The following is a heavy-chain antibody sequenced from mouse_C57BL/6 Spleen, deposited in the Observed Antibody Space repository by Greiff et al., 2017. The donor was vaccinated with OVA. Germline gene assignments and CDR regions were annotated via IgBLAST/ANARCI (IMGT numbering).Heavy chain of an antibody. D-gene: IGHD1-2*01. Sequence: VNLVESGPGLVAPSQSLSITCTVSGFSLTSYGVDWVRQSPGKGLEWLGVIWGVGSTNYNSALKSRLSISKDNSKSQVFLKMNSLQTDDTAMYYCARAAGAMDYWGQGTSVTVSS. CDR2: IWGVGST. V-gene: IGHV2-6*01. J-gene: IGHJ4*01. CDR3: ARAAGAMDY. CDR1: GFSLTSYG.